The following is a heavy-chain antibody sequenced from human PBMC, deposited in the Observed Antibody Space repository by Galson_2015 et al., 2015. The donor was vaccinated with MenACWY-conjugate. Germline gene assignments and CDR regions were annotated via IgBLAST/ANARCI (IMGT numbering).Heavy chain of an antibody. V-gene: IGHV4-39*07. CDR2: VYYSGGT. J-gene: IGHJ6*02. CDR3: ARVPLTVSRKFGMDV. D-gene: IGHD1-14*01. Sequence: SETLSLTCTVSGGSISSTSYYWGWLRQPPGKGLEWIGSVYYSGGTYYNPSLKSRPTISVDTSKNQFSLNLSSMTAADTAVYYCARVPLTVSRKFGMDVGGPGTAVIVSS. CDR1: GGSISSTSYY.